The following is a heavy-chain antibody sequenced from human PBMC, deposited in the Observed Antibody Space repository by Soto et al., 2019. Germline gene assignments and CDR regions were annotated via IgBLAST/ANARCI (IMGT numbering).Heavy chain of an antibody. J-gene: IGHJ6*02. CDR3: ARHVDPSGGTDYYYYGMDV. D-gene: IGHD3-10*01. V-gene: IGHV5-51*01. CDR1: GYSFTSYW. CDR2: IYPGDSDT. Sequence: EVQLVQSGAEVKKPGESLKISCKGSGYSFTSYWIGWVRQMPGKGLEWMGIIYPGDSDTRYSPSFQGQVTISADKSISTAYLQWSSLKASDTAMYYCARHVDPSGGTDYYYYGMDVWGQGTTVTVSS.